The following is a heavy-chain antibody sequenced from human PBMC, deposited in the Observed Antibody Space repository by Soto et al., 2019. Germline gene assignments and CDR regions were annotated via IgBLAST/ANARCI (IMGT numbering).Heavy chain of an antibody. CDR1: GFTFSSYA. Sequence: QVQLVESGGGVVQPGRSLRLSCAASGFTFSSYAMHWVRQAPGKGLEWVAVISYDGSNKYYADSVKGRFTISRDNSKNTLYLQMNSLRAEDTAVYYCAREGFRYNYYYYGMDVWGQGTTVTVSS. CDR2: ISYDGSNK. CDR3: AREGFRYNYYYYGMDV. J-gene: IGHJ6*02. D-gene: IGHD1-26*01. V-gene: IGHV3-30-3*01.